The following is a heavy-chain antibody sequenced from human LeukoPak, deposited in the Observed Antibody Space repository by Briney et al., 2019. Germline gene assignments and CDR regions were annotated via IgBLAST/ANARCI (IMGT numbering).Heavy chain of an antibody. J-gene: IGHJ3*02. V-gene: IGHV4-39*07. CDR1: GTSISSTTHY. CDR2: IDYSGNT. CDR3: ARGMGALLGRAFDI. D-gene: IGHD1-26*01. Sequence: SETLSLTCTVSGTSISSTTHYWGWIRQSPGKGLEWIGSIDYSGNTYFNPSLRSRVTMSVDTSKNQISLKLSSVTAADTAVYYCARGMGALLGRAFDIWGQGTMVSVSS.